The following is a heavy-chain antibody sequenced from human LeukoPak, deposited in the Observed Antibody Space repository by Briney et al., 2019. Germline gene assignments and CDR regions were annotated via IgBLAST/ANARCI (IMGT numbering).Heavy chain of an antibody. V-gene: IGHV3-9*01. Sequence: HPGRSLRLSCAASGFTFDDFAMHWVRQAPGKGLEWVSGISWNSGSIDYAVSVKGRFTISRDNAKNSLFLQMNSLRPEDTAFYYCAKGTGRSWTFFDTWGQRTLVTVSS. CDR2: ISWNSGSI. D-gene: IGHD7-27*01. CDR1: GFTFDDFA. J-gene: IGHJ4*02. CDR3: AKGTGRSWTFFDT.